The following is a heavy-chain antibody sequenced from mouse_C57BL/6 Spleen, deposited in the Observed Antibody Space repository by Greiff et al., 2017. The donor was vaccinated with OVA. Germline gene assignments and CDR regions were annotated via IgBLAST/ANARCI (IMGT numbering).Heavy chain of an antibody. CDR2: IYPGDGDT. CDR3: ARLGITTVVATPAWFAY. CDR1: GYAFSSYW. Sequence: QVQLQQSGAKLVKPGASVKISCKASGYAFSSYWMNWVKQRPGKGLEWIGQIYPGDGDTNYNGKFKGKATLTADKSSSPAYMQLSSLTSEDSAVYFCARLGITTVVATPAWFAYWGQGTLVTVSA. J-gene: IGHJ3*01. V-gene: IGHV1-80*01. D-gene: IGHD1-1*01.